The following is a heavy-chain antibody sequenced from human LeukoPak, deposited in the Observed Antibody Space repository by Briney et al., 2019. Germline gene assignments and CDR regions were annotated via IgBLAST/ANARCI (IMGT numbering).Heavy chain of an antibody. Sequence: PGGSLRLSCAASGFTFSGYGMHWVRQAPGKGLEWVAVISYDGSNKYYADSVKGRFTISRDNSKNTLYLQMNSLRAEDTAVYYCAKDKSRYYDSSGPIDYWGQGTLVTVSS. CDR1: GFTFSGYG. CDR2: ISYDGSNK. D-gene: IGHD3-22*01. V-gene: IGHV3-30*18. J-gene: IGHJ4*02. CDR3: AKDKSRYYDSSGPIDY.